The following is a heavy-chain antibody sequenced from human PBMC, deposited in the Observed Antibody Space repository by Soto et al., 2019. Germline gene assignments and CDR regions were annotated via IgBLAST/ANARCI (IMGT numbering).Heavy chain of an antibody. J-gene: IGHJ3*02. V-gene: IGHV1-69*10. CDR1: GGTFSSYA. Sequence: SVKVSCKASGGTFSSYAISWVRQAPGQGLEWMGGIIPIFGIANYAQKFQGSVTINADKSTSTAYMELSSLRSEDTAVYYCARGDGSGSYYAFDIWGQGTMVTVSS. D-gene: IGHD3-10*01. CDR2: IIPIFGIA. CDR3: ARGDGSGSYYAFDI.